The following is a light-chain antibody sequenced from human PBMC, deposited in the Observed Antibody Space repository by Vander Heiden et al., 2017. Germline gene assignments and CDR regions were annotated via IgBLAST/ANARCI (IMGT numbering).Light chain of an antibody. Sequence: QSALTQPASVSGSPGQSITISCTGTSTDVANYNLVSWYQQHPGKAPKFMIYEVNKRPSGVSNRFSGSKSDNTASLTISGLQAEDEGDYYCCSYAGSTTYVFGTGTKVSVL. CDR3: CSYAGSTTYV. CDR1: STDVANYNL. CDR2: EVN. J-gene: IGLJ1*01. V-gene: IGLV2-23*02.